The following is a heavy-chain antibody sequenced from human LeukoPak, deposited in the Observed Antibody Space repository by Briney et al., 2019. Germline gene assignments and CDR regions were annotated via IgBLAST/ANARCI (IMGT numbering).Heavy chain of an antibody. V-gene: IGHV3-15*01. J-gene: IGHJ4*02. CDR2: IKSKTHGGAT. Sequence: GGSLRLSCAASGFTFSYAWMTWVRQAPGKGLEWVGRIKSKTHGGATDYAPPVKGRFTISRDDSKNTLYLQMNSLRAEDTAVYYCARGPRSFDWLLSSYFDYWGQGTLVTVSS. CDR3: ARGPRSFDWLLSSYFDY. CDR1: GFTFSYAW. D-gene: IGHD3-9*01.